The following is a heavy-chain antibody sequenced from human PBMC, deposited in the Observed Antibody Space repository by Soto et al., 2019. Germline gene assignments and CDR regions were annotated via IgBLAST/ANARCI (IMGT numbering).Heavy chain of an antibody. J-gene: IGHJ3*02. D-gene: IGHD6-13*01. V-gene: IGHV4-30-4*01. CDR3: DKTAAGSDAFDI. CDR1: CGSISSGDYY. CDR2: LYYSGST. Sequence: QVQLQESGPGLVKPSQTLSLTCTVSCGSISSGDYYWSWIRQPPGKGLEWIGYLYYSGSTYYNPSLKSRVTISVDTSKSQFSLKLSSVTAADTAVYYCDKTAAGSDAFDIWGQGTMVTVSS.